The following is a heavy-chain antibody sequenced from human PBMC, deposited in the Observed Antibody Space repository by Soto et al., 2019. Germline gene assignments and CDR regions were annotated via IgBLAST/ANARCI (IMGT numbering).Heavy chain of an antibody. CDR3: ARRRLEYSSSVDYGMDV. J-gene: IGHJ6*02. Sequence: ASVKVSCKASGYTFTGYYMHWVRQAPGQGLEWMGWINPNSGGTNYAQKFQGWVTMTRDTSISTAYMELSRLRPDDTAVYYCARRRLEYSSSVDYGMDVWGQGTTVTVSS. CDR2: INPNSGGT. V-gene: IGHV1-2*04. CDR1: GYTFTGYY. D-gene: IGHD6-6*01.